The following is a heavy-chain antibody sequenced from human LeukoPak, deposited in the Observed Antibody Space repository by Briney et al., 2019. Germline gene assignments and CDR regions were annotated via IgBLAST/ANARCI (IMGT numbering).Heavy chain of an antibody. CDR2: INRSGST. V-gene: IGHV4-34*01. D-gene: IGHD3-16*02. CDR1: VGSSSGYF. Sequence: SGTLSLTCADYVGSSSGYFRSWIPQPPGKGLECIGEINRSGSTNYTPSLKCRVAISLDTSKKQSSLNFSSVTAAHTTLYYCPRGGHHVWGSYRRGDFDYWGQGTLVTVSS. CDR3: PRGGHHVWGSYRRGDFDY. J-gene: IGHJ4*02.